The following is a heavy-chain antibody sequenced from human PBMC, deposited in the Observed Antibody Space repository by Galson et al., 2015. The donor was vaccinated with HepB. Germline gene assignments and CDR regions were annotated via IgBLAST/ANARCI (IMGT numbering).Heavy chain of an antibody. D-gene: IGHD3-16*01. CDR1: GFSLTTRGVG. J-gene: IGHJ5*02. CDR3: VHRREFDLGEENRHISSAYIGP. V-gene: IGHV2-5*02. CDR2: IYWDDDK. Sequence: PALVKPTQTLTLTCSFSGFSLTTRGVGVGWIRQPPGKALEWLALIYWDDDKRYSPSLESRLTVSKDTSRNQVVLTMTNMDPVDTATYYCVHRREFDLGEENRHISSAYIGPWGQGALVTVSS.